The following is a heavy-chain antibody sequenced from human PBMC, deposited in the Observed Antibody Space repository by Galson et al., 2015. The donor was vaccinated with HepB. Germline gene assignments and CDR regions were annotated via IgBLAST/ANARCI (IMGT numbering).Heavy chain of an antibody. CDR1: GYTFTSYY. CDR3: ARDHRHYYDRGAFDI. Sequence: SVKVSCKASGYTFTSYYMHWVRQAPGQGLEWMGIINPSGGSTSYAQKFQGRATMTRDTSTSTVYMELSSLRSEDTAVYYCARDHRHYYDRGAFDIWGQGTMVTVSS. D-gene: IGHD3-22*01. J-gene: IGHJ3*02. V-gene: IGHV1-46*03. CDR2: INPSGGST.